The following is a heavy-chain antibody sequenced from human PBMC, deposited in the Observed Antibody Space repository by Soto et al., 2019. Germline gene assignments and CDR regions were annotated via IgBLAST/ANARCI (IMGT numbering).Heavy chain of an antibody. CDR3: ARAKPPGYGIAAAVNWFDP. J-gene: IGHJ5*02. CDR2: IYYSGST. V-gene: IGHV4-31*03. CDR1: GGSISSGGYY. D-gene: IGHD6-13*01. Sequence: SETLSLTCTVSGGSISSGGYYWSWIRQHPGKGLEWIGYIYYSGSTYYNPSLKSRVTISVDTSKNQFSLKLSSVTAADTAVYYCARAKPPGYGIAAAVNWFDPWGQGTLVTVSS.